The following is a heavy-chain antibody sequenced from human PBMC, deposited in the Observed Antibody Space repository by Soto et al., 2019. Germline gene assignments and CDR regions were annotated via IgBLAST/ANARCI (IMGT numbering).Heavy chain of an antibody. J-gene: IGHJ2*01. D-gene: IGHD6-13*01. CDR3: VRDGSSSWDYWYFDL. V-gene: IGHV3-33*01. Sequence: QVQLVESGGGVVQPGRSLRLSCAASGFTFSSYGMHWVRQAPGKGLEWVAVIWYDGSNKYYADSVKGRFTISRDNSKNTLYLQMNSLRAEDTAVYYCVRDGSSSWDYWYFDLWGRGTLVTVSS. CDR1: GFTFSSYG. CDR2: IWYDGSNK.